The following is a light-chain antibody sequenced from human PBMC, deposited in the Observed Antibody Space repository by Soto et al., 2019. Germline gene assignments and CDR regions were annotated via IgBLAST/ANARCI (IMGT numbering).Light chain of an antibody. CDR2: AAS. CDR1: QSISSY. Sequence: DILMTQSPSSLSASVGDRVTITCRASQSISSYLNWYQQKPGKAPKLLIYAASSLQSGVPSRFSGSGSGTDFTLTISSLQPEDFATYYCQQSFSTLGWTFGQGTKVDNK. V-gene: IGKV1-39*01. J-gene: IGKJ1*01. CDR3: QQSFSTLGWT.